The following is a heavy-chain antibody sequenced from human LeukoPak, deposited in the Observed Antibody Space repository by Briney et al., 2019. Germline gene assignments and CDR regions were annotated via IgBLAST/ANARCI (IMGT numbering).Heavy chain of an antibody. CDR1: GFAFSSYA. V-gene: IGHV3-23*01. Sequence: GGSLRLSCAASGFAFSSYAMSWVRQAPGKGLEWVSAISRSGDSTYYADSVKGRFTISKDNSKNTLNLQMNSLRAEDTAVYYCAKTVVAAGTNYYHGMDVWGQGTTVTVFS. D-gene: IGHD2-15*01. CDR3: AKTVVAAGTNYYHGMDV. J-gene: IGHJ6*02. CDR2: ISRSGDST.